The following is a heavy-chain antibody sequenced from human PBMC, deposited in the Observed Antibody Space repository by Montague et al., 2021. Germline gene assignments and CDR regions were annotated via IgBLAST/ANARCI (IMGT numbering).Heavy chain of an antibody. Sequence: SETLSLTCNVSGGAISSSSCYWGWIRQPPGKGLEWIGSIYYSGSTYYSPSLKSRVTISADTSQKQFSLKLRSVTAADTAVYYCARTSKFLQNEGNYYYNALDVWGQGTTVTVSS. D-gene: IGHD4-11*01. CDR2: IYYSGST. CDR3: ARTSKFLQNEGNYYYNALDV. CDR1: GGAISSSSCY. J-gene: IGHJ6*02. V-gene: IGHV4-39*01.